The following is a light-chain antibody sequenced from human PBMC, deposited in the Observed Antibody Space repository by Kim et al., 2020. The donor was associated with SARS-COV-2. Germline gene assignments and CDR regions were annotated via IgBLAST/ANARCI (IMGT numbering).Light chain of an antibody. Sequence: VAPGERATLSCRASQSVSSNLAWYQQKPGQAPRLLIYGTSTRATGIPARFSGSGSGTGFTLTISSLQSEDFAVYHCQQYNNWPYTFGQGTKLEI. J-gene: IGKJ2*01. CDR3: QQYNNWPYT. CDR2: GTS. CDR1: QSVSSN. V-gene: IGKV3-15*01.